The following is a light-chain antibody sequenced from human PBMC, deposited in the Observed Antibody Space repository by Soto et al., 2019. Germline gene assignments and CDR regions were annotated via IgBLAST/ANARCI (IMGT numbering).Light chain of an antibody. CDR2: EGS. CDR1: SGDVGSYNL. CDR3: CSHGGSSTYV. Sequence: QAVLTHPTSVSASPEQSITLSCTGTSGDVGSYNLVSWYQQHPGKAPKLMIYEGSKRPSGVSNRFSASKSGNTASLTISGLQAEDEDDFCCCSHGGSSTYVFGTGTKVTVL. V-gene: IGLV2-23*01. J-gene: IGLJ1*01.